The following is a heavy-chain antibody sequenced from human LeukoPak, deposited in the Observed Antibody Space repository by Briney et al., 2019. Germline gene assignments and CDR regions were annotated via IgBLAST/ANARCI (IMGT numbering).Heavy chain of an antibody. CDR1: GYTFTGYY. CDR3: ARAGGYYDFWSGYRNENWFDP. J-gene: IGHJ5*02. D-gene: IGHD3-3*01. CDR2: INPNSGGT. Sequence: GASVKVSCKASGYTFTGYYMHWVRQAPGQGLEWMGWINPNSGGTNYAQKFQGRVTMTRDTSISTAYMELSRLRSDDTAVYYCARAGGYYDFWSGYRNENWFDPWGQGTLVTVSS. V-gene: IGHV1-2*02.